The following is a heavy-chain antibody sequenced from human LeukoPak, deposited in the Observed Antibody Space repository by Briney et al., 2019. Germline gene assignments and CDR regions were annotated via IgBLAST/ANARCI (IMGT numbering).Heavy chain of an antibody. CDR2: ISGSGGST. Sequence: SGGSLRLSCAASGFTFSSYAMSWVRQAPGKGLEWVSAISGSGGSTYYVDSVKGRFTISRDNSKNTLYLQMNRLRAEDTAVYYCAKDATDYGDSYYFDYWGQGTLVTVSS. J-gene: IGHJ4*02. V-gene: IGHV3-23*01. CDR3: AKDATDYGDSYYFDY. D-gene: IGHD4-17*01. CDR1: GFTFSSYA.